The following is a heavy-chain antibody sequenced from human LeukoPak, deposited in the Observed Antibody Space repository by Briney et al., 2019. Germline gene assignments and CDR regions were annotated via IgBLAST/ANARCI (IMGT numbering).Heavy chain of an antibody. D-gene: IGHD2-15*01. CDR1: GFTFSSYA. Sequence: GGSLRLSCAASGFTFSSYAMSCGRQAPGKGLEWVSAISGSGGSTYYADSVKGRFTISRDNSKNTLYLQMNSLRAEDTAVYYCAKDWRYCSGGSCYFDYWGQGTLVTVSS. CDR2: ISGSGGST. J-gene: IGHJ4*02. V-gene: IGHV3-23*01. CDR3: AKDWRYCSGGSCYFDY.